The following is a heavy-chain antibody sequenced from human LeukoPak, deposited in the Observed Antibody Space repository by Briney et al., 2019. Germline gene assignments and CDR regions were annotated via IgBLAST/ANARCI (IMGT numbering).Heavy chain of an antibody. D-gene: IGHD2-8*02. Sequence: GRSLRLSCAASGFTFDDYAMHWVRQAPGKGLEWVSGISWNSGSIGYADSVKGRFTISRDDAKNSLYLQMNSLRAEDMALYYCAKDEFVASDFTGAFDIWGQGTMVTVSS. CDR2: ISWNSGSI. V-gene: IGHV3-9*03. J-gene: IGHJ3*02. CDR3: AKDEFVASDFTGAFDI. CDR1: GFTFDDYA.